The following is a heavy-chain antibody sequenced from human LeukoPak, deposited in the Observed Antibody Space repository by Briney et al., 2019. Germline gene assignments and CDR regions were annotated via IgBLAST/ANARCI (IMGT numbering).Heavy chain of an antibody. CDR1: GASISSYY. V-gene: IGHV4-4*09. J-gene: IGHJ6*03. CDR3: AKGTSTVVTPNYYYYYSMDV. CDR2: IHVSGGT. D-gene: IGHD4-23*01. Sequence: SETLSLICTVSGASISSYYWNWIRQSPGKGLEWIGYIHVSGGTNYDPSLKSRVSISIDTSKKQFSLKLSSVTAADTAVYYCAKGTSTVVTPNYYYYYSMDVWGKGTTVTVSS.